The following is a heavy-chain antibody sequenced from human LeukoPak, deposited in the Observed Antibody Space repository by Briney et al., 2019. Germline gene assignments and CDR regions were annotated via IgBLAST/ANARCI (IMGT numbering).Heavy chain of an antibody. CDR1: GGSISSGSYY. CDR2: IYNSGST. J-gene: IGHJ6*03. V-gene: IGHV4-61*02. D-gene: IGHD2-2*01. Sequence: SETLSLTCTVSGGSISSGSYYWSWIRQPSGKGLEWIGRIYNSGSTNYNPSLKSRVTISVDTSKNQFSLKLSSVTAADTAVYYCARDTALVVPAAMHFDYYYYYMDVWGKGTTVTISS. CDR3: ARDTALVVPAAMHFDYYYYYMDV.